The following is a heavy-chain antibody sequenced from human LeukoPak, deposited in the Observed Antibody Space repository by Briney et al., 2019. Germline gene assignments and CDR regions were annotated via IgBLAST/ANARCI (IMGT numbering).Heavy chain of an antibody. CDR1: GFTFTSYA. D-gene: IGHD3-3*01. Sequence: GGSLRLSCAASGFTFTSYAMNWVRQAPGKGLEWVSVIYSGGSTYYSDSVKGRFTISRDNSKNTLYLQMNSLRAEDTAVYYCARKNYDFWSGSYYYYYMDVWGKGTTVTVSS. J-gene: IGHJ6*03. V-gene: IGHV3-66*02. CDR2: IYSGGST. CDR3: ARKNYDFWSGSYYYYYMDV.